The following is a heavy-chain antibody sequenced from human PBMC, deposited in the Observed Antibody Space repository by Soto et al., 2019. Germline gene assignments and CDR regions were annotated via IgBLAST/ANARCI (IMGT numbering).Heavy chain of an antibody. J-gene: IGHJ6*02. CDR1: GFTFSSYG. D-gene: IGHD6-13*01. CDR2: ISYDGSNK. V-gene: IGHV3-30*18. Sequence: PGGSLRLSCAAPGFTFSSYGMHWVRQAPGKGLEWVAVISYDGSNKYYADSVKGRFTISRDNSKNTLYLQMNSLRAEDTAVYYCAKPRSWSFYYYYGMDVWGQGTTVTVSS. CDR3: AKPRSWSFYYYYGMDV.